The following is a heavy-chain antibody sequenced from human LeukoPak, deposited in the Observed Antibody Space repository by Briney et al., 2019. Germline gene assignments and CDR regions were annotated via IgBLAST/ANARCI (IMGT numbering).Heavy chain of an antibody. CDR2: ISGSGGST. V-gene: IGHV3-23*01. CDR1: GFTFSSYA. J-gene: IGHJ4*02. Sequence: GGSLRLSCAASGFTFSSYAMSWVRQAPGKGLEWVSAISGSGGSTYYADSVKGRFTISRGNSKNTLYLQMNSLRAEDTAVYYCAKVFPSGGGQFTFTIDYWGQGTLVTVSS. CDR3: AKVFPSGGGQFTFTIDY. D-gene: IGHD4-23*01.